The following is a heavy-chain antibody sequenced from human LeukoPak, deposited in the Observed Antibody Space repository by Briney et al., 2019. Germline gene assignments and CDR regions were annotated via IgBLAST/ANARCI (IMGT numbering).Heavy chain of an antibody. V-gene: IGHV4-39*01. CDR3: ARHERYCGGACYSVDY. Sequence: SETLSLTCTVSGGSISSSSYYWGWIRQPPGKGLEWFGSIYYGGSTYYNPSLKRRFTISVDTSTNPFSLTLTSVTAADTAVYYCARHERYCGGACYSVDYWGQGTLVTVSS. CDR2: IYYGGST. CDR1: GGSISSSSYY. J-gene: IGHJ4*02. D-gene: IGHD2-21*02.